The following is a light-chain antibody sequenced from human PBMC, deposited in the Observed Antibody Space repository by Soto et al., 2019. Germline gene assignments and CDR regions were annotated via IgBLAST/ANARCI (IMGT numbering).Light chain of an antibody. Sequence: EIVMTQSPATLSVSPGERATLSCRASQSVSSNLAWYQQKPGQAPRLLIYGASTRATGIPARFSGSGSGTEFTLTISSLQSEDFAVYYCQRYNNWPPEETFGQGTKVEIK. CDR3: QRYNNWPPEET. J-gene: IGKJ1*01. CDR2: GAS. V-gene: IGKV3-15*01. CDR1: QSVSSN.